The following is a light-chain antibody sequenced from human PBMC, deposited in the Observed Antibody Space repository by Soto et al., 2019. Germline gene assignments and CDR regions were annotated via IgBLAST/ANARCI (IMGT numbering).Light chain of an antibody. V-gene: IGLV2-23*02. CDR3: CSDAGTGV. Sequence: QSALTQPASVSGSPGQSITISCTGTSSDVGSYNLVSWYQQHPGKAPKLMIYEVSKRPSGVSHRFSGSKSGNTASLTISGRQAEDEADYYCCSDAGTGVFGGGPKLTVL. CDR1: SSDVGSYNL. CDR2: EVS. J-gene: IGLJ2*01.